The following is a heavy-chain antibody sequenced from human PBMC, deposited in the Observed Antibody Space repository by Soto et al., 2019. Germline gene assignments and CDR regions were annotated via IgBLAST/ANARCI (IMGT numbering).Heavy chain of an antibody. V-gene: IGHV3-53*01. CDR1: GFTVSSDY. CDR3: ARAYGGNPALFDP. CDR2: IYTGGST. J-gene: IGHJ5*02. D-gene: IGHD4-17*01. Sequence: GGSLRLSWAASGFTVSSDYMSWVRQATGKGLEWVSVIYTGGSTYYADPVKGRFTFSRDNSKNTLYLQMSSLRAEDTAVYYCARAYGGNPALFDPWGQGTLVTVSS.